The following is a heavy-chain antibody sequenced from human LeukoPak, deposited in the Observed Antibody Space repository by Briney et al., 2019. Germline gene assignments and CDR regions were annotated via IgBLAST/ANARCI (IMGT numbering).Heavy chain of an antibody. V-gene: IGHV3-23*01. CDR2: ISGSGGST. D-gene: IGHD6-19*01. CDR3: ARIVAGEYFDY. J-gene: IGHJ4*02. Sequence: GGSLRLSCAASGFTFNSYAMSWVRQAPGKGLEWVSAISGSGGSTYYADSVKGRFTISRDNSKNTLYLQMNSLRAEDTAVYYCARIVAGEYFDYWGQGTLVTVSS. CDR1: GFTFNSYA.